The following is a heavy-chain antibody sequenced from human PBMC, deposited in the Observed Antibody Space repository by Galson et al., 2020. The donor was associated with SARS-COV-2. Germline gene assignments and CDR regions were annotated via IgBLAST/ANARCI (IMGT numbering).Heavy chain of an antibody. V-gene: IGHV6-1*01. CDR2: TYHRSQWYT. CDR1: GDSVSSLSAT. CDR3: ASAQGIAAVLDY. Sequence: SETLSLTCAISGDSVSSLSATWNWIRQSPSRALEWLGRTYHRSQWYTDYAVSVESRIIISADTSKNQFSLHLNSVTPEDTAVYYCASAQGIAAVLDYWGQGTVVTVSS. J-gene: IGHJ4*02. D-gene: IGHD6-13*01.